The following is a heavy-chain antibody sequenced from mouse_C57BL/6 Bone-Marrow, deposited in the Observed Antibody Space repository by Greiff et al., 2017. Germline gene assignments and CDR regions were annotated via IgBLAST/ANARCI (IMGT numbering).Heavy chain of an antibody. J-gene: IGHJ2*01. V-gene: IGHV5-6*02. CDR2: ISSGGSYT. D-gene: IGHD1-1*02. CDR3: ARHRWVYFDY. CDR1: GFTFSSYG. Sequence: DVKLVESGGDLVKPGGSLKLSCAASGFTFSSYGMSWVRQTPDKRLEWVATISSGGSYTYYPDSVKGRFTISRDNAKNTLYLQRSSLKSEDTAMYYCARHRWVYFDYWGQGTTLTVSS.